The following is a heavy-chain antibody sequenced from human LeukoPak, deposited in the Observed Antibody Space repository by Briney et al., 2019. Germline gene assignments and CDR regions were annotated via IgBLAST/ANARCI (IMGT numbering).Heavy chain of an antibody. CDR3: ATPHQDYGDLAFDY. Sequence: GASVKVSCKVSGYTLTELSMHWVRQAPGKGLEWMGGFDPEDGETIYAQKFQGRVTMTEDTSTDTAYMELSSLRSEDTAVYYCATPHQDYGDLAFDYWGQGTLVTVSS. CDR1: GYTLTELS. J-gene: IGHJ4*02. CDR2: FDPEDGET. V-gene: IGHV1-24*01. D-gene: IGHD4-17*01.